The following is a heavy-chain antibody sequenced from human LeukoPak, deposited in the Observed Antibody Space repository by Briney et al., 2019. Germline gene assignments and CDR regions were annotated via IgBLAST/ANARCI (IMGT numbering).Heavy chain of an antibody. J-gene: IGHJ4*02. D-gene: IGHD1-26*01. CDR2: IDPSDSYT. CDR1: GSIFTSYW. Sequence: GESLKISWKGSGSIFTSYWISGVRQLPGKGLEGMGRIDPSDSYTNYSPSFQGHVTISADKSISTAYLQWSSLKASDTAMYYCARRAGVGPNFDYGGQGTLVTVSS. CDR3: ARRAGVGPNFDY. V-gene: IGHV5-10-1*01.